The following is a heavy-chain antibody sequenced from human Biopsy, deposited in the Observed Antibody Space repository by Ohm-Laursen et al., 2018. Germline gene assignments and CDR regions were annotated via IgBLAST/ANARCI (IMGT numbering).Heavy chain of an antibody. D-gene: IGHD5-12*01. J-gene: IGHJ4*02. CDR3: ARLGSGDYFPTFFDF. V-gene: IGHV4-31*03. Sequence: TLSLTCTVSGGSISDSTYYWNWIRHHPGKGLEWIGNIFYSANTYYNPSLKSRVTISVDTSKNQFSLKLSSVTAADTAVYYCARLGSGDYFPTFFDFWGQGALVTVSS. CDR2: IFYSANT. CDR1: GGSISDSTYY.